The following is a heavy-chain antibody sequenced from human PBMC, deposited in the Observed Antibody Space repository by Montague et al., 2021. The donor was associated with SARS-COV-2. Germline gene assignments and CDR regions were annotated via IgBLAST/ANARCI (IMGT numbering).Heavy chain of an antibody. V-gene: IGHV3-30*04. D-gene: IGHD1-26*01. CDR3: ARTDGGSYFNAFDI. CDR1: GFTFSSYA. J-gene: IGHJ3*02. CDR2: ISYDGSNK. Sequence: SLRLSCAASGFTFSSYAMLWVRQAPGKGLEWVAVISYDGSNKYYVDSVKGRFTISRDNSKNTLYLQMNSLRAEDTAVYYCARTDGGSYFNAFDIWGQGTMVTVSS.